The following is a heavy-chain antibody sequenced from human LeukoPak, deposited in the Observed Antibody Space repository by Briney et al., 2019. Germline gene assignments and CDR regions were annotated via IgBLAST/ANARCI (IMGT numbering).Heavy chain of an antibody. V-gene: IGHV3-21*01. CDR1: GFTFSSYS. CDR3: ARDSASLWFGELSGWFAH. Sequence: GGSLRLSCAASGFTFSSYSMNWVRQAPGKGLEWVSSISSSSYIDYAGSVKGGFSISRDNAKYSLYLQMNSLRGEDTAVYYCARDSASLWFGELSGWFAHWGQGTLVTVSS. CDR2: ISSSSYI. D-gene: IGHD3-10*01. J-gene: IGHJ5*02.